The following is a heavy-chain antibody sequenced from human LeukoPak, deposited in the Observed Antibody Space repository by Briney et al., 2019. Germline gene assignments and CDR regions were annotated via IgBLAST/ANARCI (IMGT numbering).Heavy chain of an antibody. Sequence: GGSLRLSCAASGFTFSDYWMHWVRQAPGKGLVWVSRISSDGSRVTYADSVKGRFTISRDNARNSLYLQMNSLRAEDTALYYCAKDNHSGSQSNYNYMDVWGKGTTVTISS. D-gene: IGHD3-10*01. J-gene: IGHJ6*03. CDR3: AKDNHSGSQSNYNYMDV. V-gene: IGHV3-74*01. CDR2: ISSDGSRV. CDR1: GFTFSDYW.